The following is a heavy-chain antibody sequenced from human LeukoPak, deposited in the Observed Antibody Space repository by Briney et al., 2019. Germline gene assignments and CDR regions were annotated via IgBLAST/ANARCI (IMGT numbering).Heavy chain of an antibody. Sequence: YPGGSLRLSCAASGFTFSDFWMTWVRQAPGRGLEWVAHINQDGSEKYSVDSVRGRFTIPRDNVKNSLFLQINILRAEDTAVYYCARSGMAVAATPWDWGQGTLVTVSS. CDR3: ARSGMAVAATPWD. J-gene: IGHJ1*01. V-gene: IGHV3-7*05. CDR2: INQDGSEK. D-gene: IGHD6-19*01. CDR1: GFTFSDFW.